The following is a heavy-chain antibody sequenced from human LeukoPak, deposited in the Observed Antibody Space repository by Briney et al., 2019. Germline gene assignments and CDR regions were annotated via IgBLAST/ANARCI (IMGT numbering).Heavy chain of an antibody. CDR3: GSFRGYSS. V-gene: IGHV1-8*01. Sequence: GASVKVSCKASGYTFTSYDINWVRQATGQGLEWMGWMNPNSGNTGYAQKWQGRVTITRDTSISTAYMELSSLRSEDTAVYYCGSFRGYSSWGQGTLVTVSS. CDR1: GYTFTSYD. J-gene: IGHJ4*02. CDR2: MNPNSGNT. D-gene: IGHD5-18*01.